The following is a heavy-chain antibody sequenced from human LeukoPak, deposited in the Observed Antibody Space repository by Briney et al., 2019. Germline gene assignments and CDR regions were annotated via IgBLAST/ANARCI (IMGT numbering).Heavy chain of an antibody. CDR1: GGSFNIYY. D-gene: IGHD4-17*01. CDR2: IYTSGST. Sequence: SETLSLTCTVSGGSFNIYYWSWIRQPAGKGLEWIGRIYTSGSTNYNPSLQSRVTMSVDTSKNQFSLTLSSVTAADTAVYYCARGPTTVTRAFDYWGRGTRVSVS. V-gene: IGHV4-4*07. CDR3: ARGPTTVTRAFDY. J-gene: IGHJ4*02.